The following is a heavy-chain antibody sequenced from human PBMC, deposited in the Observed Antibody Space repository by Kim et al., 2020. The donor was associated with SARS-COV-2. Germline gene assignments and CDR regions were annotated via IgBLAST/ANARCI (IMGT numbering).Heavy chain of an antibody. V-gene: IGHV4-39*01. CDR1: GGSISSSSYY. Sequence: SETLSLTCTVSGGSISSSSYYWGWIRQPPGKGLEWIGSIYYSGSTYYNPSLKSRVTISVDTSKNQFSLKVSSVTAADTAVYYCARSLGAGPSTIFGVVIIPAAFDNWGQGAMVTVSS. CDR2: IYYSGST. CDR3: ARSLGAGPSTIFGVVIIPAAFDN. D-gene: IGHD3-3*01. J-gene: IGHJ3*02.